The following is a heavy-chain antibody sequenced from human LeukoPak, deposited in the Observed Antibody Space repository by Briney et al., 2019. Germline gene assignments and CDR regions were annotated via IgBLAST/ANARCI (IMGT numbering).Heavy chain of an antibody. CDR2: IFYSGST. Sequence: SETLSLTCTVSGGSISTSNYYWGWIRQPPGKGLEWIGNIFYSGSTYYNPSLKSRVTISVDTSKNQFSLKLSSVTAADTAVYYCARDLYYDFWSGYYGNYYFDYWGQGTLVTVSS. D-gene: IGHD3-3*01. V-gene: IGHV4-39*07. CDR1: GGSISTSNYY. J-gene: IGHJ4*02. CDR3: ARDLYYDFWSGYYGNYYFDY.